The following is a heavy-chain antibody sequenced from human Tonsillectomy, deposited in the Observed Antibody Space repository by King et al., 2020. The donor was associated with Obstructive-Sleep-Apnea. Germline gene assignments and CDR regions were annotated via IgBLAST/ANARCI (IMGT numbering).Heavy chain of an antibody. CDR1: GFTFSTYS. CDR3: VRVLYSYDYHFDY. D-gene: IGHD5-18*01. Sequence: VQLVESGGGLVQPGGSLRLSCAASGFTFSTYSLSWGRQAPGVGLEWVSYIGGSSTPIYYAASGKGRFTISRDNAKKSMFLQVNSLRAEDTAVYYCVRVLYSYDYHFDYWGQGTLVTVSS. CDR2: IGGSSTPI. V-gene: IGHV3-48*04. J-gene: IGHJ4*02.